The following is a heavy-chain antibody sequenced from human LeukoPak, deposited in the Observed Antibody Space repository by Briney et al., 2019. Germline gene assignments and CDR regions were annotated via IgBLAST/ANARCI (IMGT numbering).Heavy chain of an antibody. D-gene: IGHD4-17*01. Sequence: GGSLRLSCAASGFTFSSYSMNWVRQAPGKGLEWVSSISSSSSYIYYADSVKGRFTISRDNAKNSLYLQMNSLRAEDTAVYYCARETLTTVTTGGYDYWGQGTLVTVSS. J-gene: IGHJ4*02. V-gene: IGHV3-21*01. CDR1: GFTFSSYS. CDR2: ISSSSSYI. CDR3: ARETLTTVTTGGYDY.